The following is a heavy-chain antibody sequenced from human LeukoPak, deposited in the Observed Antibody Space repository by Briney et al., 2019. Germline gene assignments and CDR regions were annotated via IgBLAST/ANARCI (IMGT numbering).Heavy chain of an antibody. V-gene: IGHV1-46*01. D-gene: IGHD5-12*01. Sequence: ASVKVSCKASGYTFTSYDINWVRQPTGQGLEWMGIINPSGGSTSYAQKFQGRITMTRDTSTSTVYMELSSLRSDDTAVYYCARGADSGYDEDAFDIWGQGTMVTVSS. J-gene: IGHJ3*02. CDR2: INPSGGST. CDR1: GYTFTSYD. CDR3: ARGADSGYDEDAFDI.